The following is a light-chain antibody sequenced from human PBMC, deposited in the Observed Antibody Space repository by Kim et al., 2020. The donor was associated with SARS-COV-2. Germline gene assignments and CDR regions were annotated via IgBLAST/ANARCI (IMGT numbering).Light chain of an antibody. CDR2: QDR. Sequence: VSPGQTASITCSGDKLGDKYVCWYHQKPGQSPVLVIYQDRKRPSGIPERFSGSNSGNTATLTISGAQPMDEADYYCQAWDSSTAVVFGGGTKLTVL. CDR3: QAWDSSTAVV. V-gene: IGLV3-1*01. CDR1: KLGDKY. J-gene: IGLJ2*01.